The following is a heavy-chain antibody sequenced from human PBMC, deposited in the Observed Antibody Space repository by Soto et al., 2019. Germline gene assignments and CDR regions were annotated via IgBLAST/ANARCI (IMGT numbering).Heavy chain of an antibody. Sequence: ASVEVSCKASGYTFTGYYMHWVRQAPGQGLEWMGWINPNSGGTNYSQKFQGRVTMTRDTSISTAYMELSRLRSDDTAVYYCARALGDYYDSSGYWFDPWGQGTLVTVSS. D-gene: IGHD3-22*01. CDR2: INPNSGGT. CDR3: ARALGDYYDSSGYWFDP. CDR1: GYTFTGYY. J-gene: IGHJ5*02. V-gene: IGHV1-2*02.